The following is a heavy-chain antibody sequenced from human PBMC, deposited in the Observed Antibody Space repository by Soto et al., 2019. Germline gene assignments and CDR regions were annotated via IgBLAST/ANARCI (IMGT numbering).Heavy chain of an antibody. CDR2: IYITGTT. CDR1: GGSISSYY. J-gene: IGHJ2*01. D-gene: IGHD2-2*01. Sequence: LSLTCTVSGGSISSYYWTWIRQTAGKGLEWIGRIYITGTTSLNPSLKSRVTMSMDASKNEFSLNLTSVTAADTAVYYCVRDRADFSSTYYHYFSVWGRGIQVTVSS. V-gene: IGHV4-4*07. CDR3: VRDRADFSSTYYHYFSV.